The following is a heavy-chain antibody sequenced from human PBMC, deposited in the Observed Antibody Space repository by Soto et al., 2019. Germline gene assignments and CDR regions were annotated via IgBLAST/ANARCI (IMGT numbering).Heavy chain of an antibody. V-gene: IGHV1-46*01. CDR3: AREKVAYFYGLYYYYGMDV. Sequence: QVQLVQSGAEVKKPGASVKVSCKASGYTFTSYYMHWVRQAPGQGLEWMGIINPSGGSTSYAQKFRGRVTMTRTTSTSTVYMKLSSLRSEDTAVYYCAREKVAYFYGLYYYYGMDVWGQGTTVTVSS. CDR2: INPSGGST. J-gene: IGHJ6*02. CDR1: GYTFTSYY. D-gene: IGHD5-12*01.